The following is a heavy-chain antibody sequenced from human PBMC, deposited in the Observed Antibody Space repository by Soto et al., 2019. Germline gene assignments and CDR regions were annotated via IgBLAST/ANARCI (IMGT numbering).Heavy chain of an antibody. CDR1: GFTFGDYA. D-gene: IGHD3-3*01. CDR2: IRSKAYGGTT. Sequence: GGSLRLSCTASGFTFGDYAMSWFRQAPGKGLEWVGFIRSKAYGGTTEYAASVKGRFTISRDDSKSIAYLQMNSLKTEDTAVYYCTRDRRDPMGYDITIFGVVIDYYYYYMDVWGKGTTVTVSS. J-gene: IGHJ6*03. V-gene: IGHV3-49*03. CDR3: TRDRRDPMGYDITIFGVVIDYYYYYMDV.